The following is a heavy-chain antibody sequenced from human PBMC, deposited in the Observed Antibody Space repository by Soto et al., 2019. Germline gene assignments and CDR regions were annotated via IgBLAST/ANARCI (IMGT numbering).Heavy chain of an antibody. CDR2: ISYYGSNK. D-gene: IGHD6-19*01. J-gene: IGHJ6*02. CDR3: ARDHTGWNFSAGMDV. CDR1: GFTFSSYA. V-gene: IGHV3-30-3*01. Sequence: QVQLVESGGGVVQPGRSLRLSCAASGFTFSSYAMHWVRQAPGKGLERVAVISYYGSNKYYADSVKGRFTISRDNSKNTLYLQMNSLRAEDTAVYYCARDHTGWNFSAGMDVWGQGTTVTVS.